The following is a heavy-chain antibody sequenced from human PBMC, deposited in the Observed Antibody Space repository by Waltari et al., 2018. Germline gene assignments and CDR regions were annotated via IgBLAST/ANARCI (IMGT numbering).Heavy chain of an antibody. J-gene: IGHJ4*02. V-gene: IGHV3-11*01. Sequence: SGFTFSDYYMSWIRQAPGKGLEWVSYISSSGSTIYYADSVKGRFTISRDNAKNSLYLQMNSLRAEDTAVYYCAREVYGDYRGLDYWGQGTLVTVSS. CDR3: AREVYGDYRGLDY. CDR2: ISSSGSTI. D-gene: IGHD4-17*01. CDR1: GFTFSDYY.